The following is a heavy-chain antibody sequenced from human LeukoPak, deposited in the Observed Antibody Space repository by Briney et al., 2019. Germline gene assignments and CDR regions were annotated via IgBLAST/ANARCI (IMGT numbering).Heavy chain of an antibody. V-gene: IGHV4-39*01. CDR2: IYDSGST. CDR3: ARHYGP. CDR1: GFPFSSYW. Sequence: GSLRLSCVASGFPFSSYWMTWVRQAPGKGLEWIGSIYDSGSTYYNPSLKSRVTISVDTSKNQFSLKLNSVTAADTAVYYCARHYGPWDQGTLVTVSS. J-gene: IGHJ5*02. D-gene: IGHD3-10*01.